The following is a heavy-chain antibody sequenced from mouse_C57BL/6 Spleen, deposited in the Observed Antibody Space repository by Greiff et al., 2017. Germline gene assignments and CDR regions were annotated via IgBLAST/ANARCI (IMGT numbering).Heavy chain of an antibody. D-gene: IGHD1-1*01. CDR3: ARGAVSWYFDV. V-gene: IGHV5-17*01. J-gene: IGHJ1*03. CDR1: GFTFSDYG. Sequence: VQLKESGGGLVKPGGSLKLSCAASGFTFSDYGMHWVRQAPEKGLEWVAYISSGSSTIYYADTVKGRFTISRDNAKNTLFLQMTSLRSEDTAMYYCARGAVSWYFDVWGTGTTVTVSS. CDR2: ISSGSSTI.